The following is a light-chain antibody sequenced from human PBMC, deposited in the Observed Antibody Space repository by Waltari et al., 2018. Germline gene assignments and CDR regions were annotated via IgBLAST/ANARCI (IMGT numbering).Light chain of an antibody. CDR1: STNIGRKQ. Sequence: QSVLTQPPPVSAAPGQTVTIPRPGRSTNIGRKQLPGYQHLPRTAPKVLIYNHNERPSGIPDRFSGSTSGTSATLVITGLQTGDEADYYCATWDTSLGDLWVFGGGTRLTVL. V-gene: IGLV1-51*01. CDR2: NHN. CDR3: ATWDTSLGDLWV. J-gene: IGLJ3*02.